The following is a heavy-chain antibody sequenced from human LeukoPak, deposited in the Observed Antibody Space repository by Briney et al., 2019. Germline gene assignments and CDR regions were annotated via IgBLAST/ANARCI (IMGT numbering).Heavy chain of an antibody. CDR1: GFTFSNAW. CDR3: TTRAFGVVIIPDDYYFDY. Sequence: PGGSLRLSCAASGFTFSNAWMSWVRQAPGKGLEWVGRIKSKTDGGTTDYAAPVKGRFTISRDDSKNTLYLQMNSLKTEDTAVYYCTTRAFGVVIIPDDYYFDYWGQGTLVTVSS. V-gene: IGHV3-15*01. CDR2: IKSKTDGGTT. D-gene: IGHD3-3*01. J-gene: IGHJ4*02.